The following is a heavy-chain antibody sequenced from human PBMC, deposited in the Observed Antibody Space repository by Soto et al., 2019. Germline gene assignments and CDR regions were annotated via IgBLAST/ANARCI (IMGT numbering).Heavy chain of an antibody. Sequence: SVKVSCKASGFAFTSSAVQWVRQARGQRLEWIGWIVVGSGNTNYAQKFQERVTITRDMSTSTAYMELSSLRSEDTAVYYCAPRERYYYDSSGYYTFDYWGQGTLVTAP. CDR2: IVVGSGNT. J-gene: IGHJ4*02. CDR1: GFAFTSSA. CDR3: APRERYYYDSSGYYTFDY. V-gene: IGHV1-58*01. D-gene: IGHD3-22*01.